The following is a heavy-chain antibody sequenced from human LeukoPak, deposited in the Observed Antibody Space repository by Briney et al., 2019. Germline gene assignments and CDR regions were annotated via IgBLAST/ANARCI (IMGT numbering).Heavy chain of an antibody. J-gene: IGHJ2*01. Sequence: SETLSLTCTVSGGSISSYYWSWLRQPPGKGLEYIGYTHYSGATNYNPSLKSRVTISLDTSGNQFSLKLSSVTAADTAVYYCARYYYDSSGYRNWYFDLWGRGTLVTVSS. CDR3: ARYYYDSSGYRNWYFDL. D-gene: IGHD3-22*01. V-gene: IGHV4-59*01. CDR1: GGSISSYY. CDR2: THYSGAT.